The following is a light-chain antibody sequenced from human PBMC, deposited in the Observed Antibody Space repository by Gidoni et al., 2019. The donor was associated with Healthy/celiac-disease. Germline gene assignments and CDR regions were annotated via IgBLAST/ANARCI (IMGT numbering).Light chain of an antibody. CDR3: YSAADNNRV. J-gene: IGLJ3*02. V-gene: IGLV3-27*01. CDR1: VLAKNY. Sequence: SSELTQPSSVSVSPVQTARITCSGDVLAKNYARWFQQKPGQAPVLVIYKDSERPSGIPERFSGSSSGTTVTLTISGAQVEDEADYYCYSAADNNRVFGGGTKLTVL. CDR2: KDS.